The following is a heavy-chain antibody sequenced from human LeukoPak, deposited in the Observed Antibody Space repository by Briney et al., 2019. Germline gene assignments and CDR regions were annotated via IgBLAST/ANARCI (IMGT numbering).Heavy chain of an antibody. Sequence: ASVKVSCKASGYTFTSYYMHWVRQAPGQGLEWMGIINPSGGSTSYAQKFEGRVTMTRDTSTSTVYMELSSLRSEDTAVYYCARGPLRRRALYYFDYWGQGTLVTVSS. V-gene: IGHV1-46*01. J-gene: IGHJ4*02. CDR3: ARGPLRRRALYYFDY. CDR1: GYTFTSYY. CDR2: INPSGGST.